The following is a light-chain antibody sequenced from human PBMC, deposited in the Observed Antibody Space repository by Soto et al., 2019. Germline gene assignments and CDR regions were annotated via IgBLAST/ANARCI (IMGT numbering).Light chain of an antibody. J-gene: IGKJ1*01. CDR3: QQYGSSAKT. CDR2: GAY. Sequence: EIVVTQSPGILSLSPGEGATLSCRASQSVSNNYLAWYQQRPGQAPRLLIYGAYSRATGLPDRFSGSGSGADFPLTISRLEPEDFAVYYCQQYGSSAKTFGQGTKVEIK. V-gene: IGKV3-20*01. CDR1: QSVSNNY.